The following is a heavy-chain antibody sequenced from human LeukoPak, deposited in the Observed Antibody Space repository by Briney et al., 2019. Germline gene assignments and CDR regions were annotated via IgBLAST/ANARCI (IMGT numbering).Heavy chain of an antibody. V-gene: IGHV1-2*02. Sequence: GASVQVSCKASGYTFTGYYMHWVRQAPGQGLEWMGWINPNSGGTNYAQKFQGRVTMTRDTSISTAYMELSRLRSDDTAVYYCARDFDSSSSLSGCFDPWGQGTLVTVSS. J-gene: IGHJ5*02. D-gene: IGHD6-6*01. CDR3: ARDFDSSSSLSGCFDP. CDR2: INPNSGGT. CDR1: GYTFTGYY.